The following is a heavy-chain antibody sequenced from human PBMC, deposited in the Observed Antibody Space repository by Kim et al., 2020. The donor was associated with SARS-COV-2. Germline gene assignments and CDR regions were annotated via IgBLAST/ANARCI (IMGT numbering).Heavy chain of an antibody. CDR3: ARGVPRDQPLSDY. D-gene: IGHD2-2*01. J-gene: IGHJ4*02. V-gene: IGHV4-34*01. CDR2: INHSGST. Sequence: SETLSLTCAVYGGSFSGYYWSWIRQPPGKGLEWIGEINHSGSTNYNPSLKSRVTISVDTSKNQFSLKLSSVTAADTAVYYCARGVPRDQPLSDYWGQGTLVTVSS. CDR1: GGSFSGYY.